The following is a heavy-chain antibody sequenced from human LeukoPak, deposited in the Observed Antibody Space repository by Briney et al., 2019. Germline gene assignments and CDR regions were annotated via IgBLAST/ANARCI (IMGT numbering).Heavy chain of an antibody. V-gene: IGHV1-2*06. CDR3: ARARYSSVQPLY. J-gene: IGHJ4*02. D-gene: IGHD6-19*01. CDR1: GYTFTGYY. Sequence: ASVKVSCKASGYTFTGYYMHWVRQAPGQWLEWMGRINPNSGGKNYAQKFQGRVTMTRDTSISTAYMELSRLRSDDTAVYYCARARYSSVQPLYWGQGTLVTVSS. CDR2: INPNSGGK.